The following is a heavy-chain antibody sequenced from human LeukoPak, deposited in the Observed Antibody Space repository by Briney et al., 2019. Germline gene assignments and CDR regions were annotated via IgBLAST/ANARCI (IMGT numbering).Heavy chain of an antibody. D-gene: IGHD3-10*01. CDR3: ARDIGYYGSGSYYNRKIYYYYYYGMDV. V-gene: IGHV3-69-1*02. CDR2: ISSSSTI. CDR1: GFTFSDYY. J-gene: IGHJ6*02. Sequence: GGSLRLSCAASGFTFSDYYMNWVRQAPGKGMNWVSSISSSSTIYYADSVKGRFTISRDNAKNSLYLQMNSLRAEDTAVYYCARDIGYYGSGSYYNRKIYYYYYYGMDVWGQGTTVTVSS.